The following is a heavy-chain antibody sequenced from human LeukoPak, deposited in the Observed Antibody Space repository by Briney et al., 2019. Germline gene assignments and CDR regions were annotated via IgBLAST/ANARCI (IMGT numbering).Heavy chain of an antibody. D-gene: IGHD6-13*01. CDR2: INHSGST. CDR3: ARVLRFSSSSDY. V-gene: IGHV4-34*01. Sequence: SETLSLTCAVYGGSFSGYYWSWIRQPPGKGLEWIGEINHSGSTNYNPSLKSRVTISVDTFKNQFSLKLSSVTAADTAVYYCARVLRFSSSSDYWGQGTLVTVSS. CDR1: GGSFSGYY. J-gene: IGHJ4*02.